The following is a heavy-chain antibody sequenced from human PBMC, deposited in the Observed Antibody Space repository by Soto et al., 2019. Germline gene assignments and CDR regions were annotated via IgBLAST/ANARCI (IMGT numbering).Heavy chain of an antibody. CDR3: ARADFFNWFDP. J-gene: IGHJ5*02. V-gene: IGHV4-59*01. CDR1: GGSISSYY. Sequence: SSETLSLTCTVSGGSISSYYWSGIRQPPGKGLEWIGYIYYSGSTNYNPSLKSRVTISVDTSKNQFSLKLSSVTAADTAVYYCARADFFNWFDPWGQGTLVTVSS. CDR2: IYYSGST. D-gene: IGHD3-3*01.